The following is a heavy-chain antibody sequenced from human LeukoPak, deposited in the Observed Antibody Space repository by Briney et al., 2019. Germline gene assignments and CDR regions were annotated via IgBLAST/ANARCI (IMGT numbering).Heavy chain of an antibody. CDR2: IYYSGNT. CDR1: GGSISSYY. Sequence: PSETLSLTCTVSGGSISSYYWSWIRQAPGKGLGWIGYIYYSGNTNYNPSLKSRVTISTDTSKNQVSLKLSSVTAADTAVYYCARPIVGAHYGMDVWGQGTTVTVSS. V-gene: IGHV4-59*08. CDR3: ARPIVGAHYGMDV. D-gene: IGHD1-26*01. J-gene: IGHJ6*02.